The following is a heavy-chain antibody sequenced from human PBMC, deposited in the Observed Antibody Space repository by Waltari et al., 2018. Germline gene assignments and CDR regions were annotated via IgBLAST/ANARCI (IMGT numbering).Heavy chain of an antibody. CDR2: INPSSGST. CDR1: GYTFTSYY. D-gene: IGHD6-19*01. CDR3: ARDLYSSGWDY. Sequence: QVQLVQSGAEVKKPGASVKVSCKASGYTFTSYYMHWVRQAPGQGLEWMGIINPSSGSTSYAKKFQGRVTMTRDTSTSTVYMELSSLRSEDTAVYYCARDLYSSGWDYWGQGTLVTVSS. V-gene: IGHV1-46*01. J-gene: IGHJ4*02.